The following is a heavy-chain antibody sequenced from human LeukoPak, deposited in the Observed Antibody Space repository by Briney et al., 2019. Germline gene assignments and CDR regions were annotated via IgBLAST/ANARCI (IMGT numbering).Heavy chain of an antibody. D-gene: IGHD4-23*01. CDR1: GYTFTSYG. CDR2: ISAGNT. V-gene: IGHV1-18*01. Sequence: ASVKVSCKASGYTFTSYGISWVRQAPGHGVEWMGWISAGNTNYAQKFQGRVTMTTDTSTSTAYLELRSLRSDDTAVYYCAREPCPGNCHPYYFDYWGHGTLVTVSS. CDR3: AREPCPGNCHPYYFDY. J-gene: IGHJ4*01.